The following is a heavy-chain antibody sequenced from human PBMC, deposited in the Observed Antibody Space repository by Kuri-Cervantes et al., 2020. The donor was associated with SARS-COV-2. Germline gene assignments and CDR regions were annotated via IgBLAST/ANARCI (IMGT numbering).Heavy chain of an antibody. V-gene: IGHV3-48*04. J-gene: IGHJ4*02. CDR3: ARLLYGPGSYYKD. D-gene: IGHD3-10*01. CDR2: ISSSSSTI. CDR1: GFTFSSYS. Sequence: GESLKISCAASGFTFSSYSMNWVRQAPGKGLEWVSYISSSSSTIYYADSVKGRFTISRDNAKNSLYLQMNSLRAEDTAVYYCARLLYGPGSYYKDWGQGTLVTVSS.